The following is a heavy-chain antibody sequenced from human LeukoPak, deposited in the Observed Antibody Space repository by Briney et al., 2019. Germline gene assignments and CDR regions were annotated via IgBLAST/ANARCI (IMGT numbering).Heavy chain of an antibody. V-gene: IGHV4-39*07. CDR2: IYYSGST. CDR1: GGSISSSSYY. CDR3: ARGRLEVAGLIDY. J-gene: IGHJ4*02. Sequence: SSETLSLTCTVSGGSISSSSYYWGWIRQPPGKGLEWIGSIYYSGSTYYNPSLKSRVTISVDTSKNQFSLKLSSVTAADTAVYYCARGRLEVAGLIDYWGQGTLVTVSS. D-gene: IGHD6-19*01.